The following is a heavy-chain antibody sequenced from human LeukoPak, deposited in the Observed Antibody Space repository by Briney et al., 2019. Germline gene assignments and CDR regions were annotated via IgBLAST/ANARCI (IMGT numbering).Heavy chain of an antibody. CDR1: GGSISSGGNS. D-gene: IGHD6-13*01. V-gene: IGHV4-30-4*07. J-gene: IGHJ5*02. CDR2: LYYSGST. CDR3: ARGRIAAAGRGLPKQIGKSDWFDP. Sequence: NPSETLSLTCAVSGGSISSGGNSWSWIRQPPGKGLEWIGYLYYSGSTYYNPSLQSRVTISVDTSKNQFSLKLSSVTAADTAVYYCARGRIAAAGRGLPKQIGKSDWFDPWGQGTLVTVSS.